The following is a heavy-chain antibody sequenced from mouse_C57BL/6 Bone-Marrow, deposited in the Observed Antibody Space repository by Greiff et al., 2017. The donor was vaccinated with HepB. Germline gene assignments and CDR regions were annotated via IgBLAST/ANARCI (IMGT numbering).Heavy chain of an antibody. CDR1: GYTFTSYW. CDR2: INPSNGGT. J-gene: IGHJ3*01. D-gene: IGHD1-1*01. Sequence: QVQLQQPGTELVKPGASVKLSCKASGYTFTSYWMHWVKQRPGQGLEWIGNINPSNGGTNYNEKFKSKATLTVDKSSSTAYMQLSSLTSEDSAVYYRARGDYYGSRAWFAYWGQGTLVTVSA. V-gene: IGHV1-53*01. CDR3: ARGDYYGSRAWFAY.